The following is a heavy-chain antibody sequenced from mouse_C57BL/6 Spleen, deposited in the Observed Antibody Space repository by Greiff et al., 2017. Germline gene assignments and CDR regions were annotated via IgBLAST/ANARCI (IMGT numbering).Heavy chain of an antibody. Sequence: QVQLVESGPELVKPGASVKISCKASGYAFSSSWMNWVKQRPGKGLEWIGRIYPGDGDTNYNGKFKGKATLTADKSSSTAYMQLSSLTSEDSAVYFCAREGYGGYAMDYWGQGTSVTVSS. J-gene: IGHJ4*01. CDR2: IYPGDGDT. CDR1: GYAFSSSW. D-gene: IGHD2-2*01. V-gene: IGHV1-82*01. CDR3: AREGYGGYAMDY.